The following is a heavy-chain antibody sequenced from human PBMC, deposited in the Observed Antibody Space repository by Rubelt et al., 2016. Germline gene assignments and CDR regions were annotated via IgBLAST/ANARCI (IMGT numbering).Heavy chain of an antibody. D-gene: IGHD6-25*01. Sequence: QLQLQESGPGLVKPSATLSLTCTVSGGSFNVYYWTWIRQPPGKGLEWIGYLYYGGRTAYNPSLKSRVTISVDTSKNQFSRKLNSVTAADTAMYYCAAAFDYWGQGTLVTVSS. CDR2: LYYGGRT. CDR3: AAAFDY. CDR1: GGSFNVYY. V-gene: IGHV4-59*12. J-gene: IGHJ4*02.